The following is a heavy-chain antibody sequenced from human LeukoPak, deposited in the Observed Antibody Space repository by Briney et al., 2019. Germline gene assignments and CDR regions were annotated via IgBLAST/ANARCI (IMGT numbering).Heavy chain of an antibody. CDR2: MNPNSGNT. CDR3: ATRYCSSTTCLSWFDP. Sequence: GASVKVSCKASGYTFTSYDINWVRQATGQGLEWVGWMNPNSGNTGYAQKFQGRVTMTRNTSISTAYMELSSLRSEDTAVYYCATRYCSSTTCLSWFDPWGQGTLVTVSS. V-gene: IGHV1-8*01. J-gene: IGHJ5*02. CDR1: GYTFTSYD. D-gene: IGHD2-2*01.